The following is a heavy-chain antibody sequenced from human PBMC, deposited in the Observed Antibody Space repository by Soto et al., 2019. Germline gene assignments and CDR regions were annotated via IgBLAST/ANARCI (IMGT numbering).Heavy chain of an antibody. CDR2: INTSGGST. CDR3: ASLEITGY. V-gene: IGHV1-46*02. Sequence: QAQLVQSGAEVKKPGASVKISCKASGYTLNTNYLVWVRQAPGHGLEWMGIINTSGGSTDYAQKCQGRLTMTTDTSTNTVYLELSSRRSEDPAVYYCASLEITGYWGQGTQVAVSS. CDR1: GYTLNTNY. D-gene: IGHD3-16*01. J-gene: IGHJ4*02.